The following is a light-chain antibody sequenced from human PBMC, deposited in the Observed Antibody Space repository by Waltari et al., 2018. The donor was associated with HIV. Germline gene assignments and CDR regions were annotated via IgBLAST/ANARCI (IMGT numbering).Light chain of an antibody. CDR1: SSAVGASNY. CDR3: CSYAGSYTYWV. CDR2: DVT. Sequence: QSALTQPRSVSGSPGQSVTISCTGTSSAVGASNYVSWYQQHPAKAPKVMIYDVTKRPSGVPDLFSGSKSGNTASLTISGLQAEDEADYYCCSYAGSYTYWVFGGGTKLTVL. V-gene: IGLV2-11*01. J-gene: IGLJ3*02.